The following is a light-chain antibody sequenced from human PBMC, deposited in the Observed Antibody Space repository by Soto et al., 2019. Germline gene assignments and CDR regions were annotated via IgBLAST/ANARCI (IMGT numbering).Light chain of an antibody. CDR1: QAVNTR. J-gene: IGKJ1*01. V-gene: IGKV3-20*01. CDR3: QQYVRSPWT. Sequence: EIVLTRSRPAMSSFPGDRVTSLCRASQAVNTRLAWYQHKPGQAPRLLISGASNRATGIPDRFSGSGSGTDFTLTISRLEPEDFAVYYCQQYVRSPWTFGQGTKVDIK. CDR2: GAS.